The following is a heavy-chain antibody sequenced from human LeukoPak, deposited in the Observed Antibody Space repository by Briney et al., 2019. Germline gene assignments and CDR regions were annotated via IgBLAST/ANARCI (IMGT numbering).Heavy chain of an antibody. CDR2: ISSSSSYI. Sequence: GGSLRLSXAASGFTFSSYSMNWVRQAPGKGLEWVSSISSSSSYIYYADSVKGRFTISRDNAKNSLYLQMNSLRAEDTAVYYCARDRHGMVRGVTDYWGQRTLVTVSS. CDR1: GFTFSSYS. CDR3: ARDRHGMVRGVTDY. V-gene: IGHV3-21*01. J-gene: IGHJ4*02. D-gene: IGHD3-10*01.